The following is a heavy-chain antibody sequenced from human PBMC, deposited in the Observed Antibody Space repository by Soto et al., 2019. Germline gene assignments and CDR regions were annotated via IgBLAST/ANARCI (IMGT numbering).Heavy chain of an antibody. D-gene: IGHD6-19*01. CDR2: ISGSGGST. J-gene: IGHJ4*02. V-gene: IGHV3-23*01. CDR1: GFTFSSYA. Sequence: EEQLLESGGGLVQPGWSLRLSCAASGFTFSSYAMTWVRQAPGKGLEWVSVISGSGGSTYYADSVKGRVTISRDNSKNTLYLQMNSLRAEDTAVYYCAKSTTAGIEVAPRGVFDYWGQGTLVTVSS. CDR3: AKSTTAGIEVAPRGVFDY.